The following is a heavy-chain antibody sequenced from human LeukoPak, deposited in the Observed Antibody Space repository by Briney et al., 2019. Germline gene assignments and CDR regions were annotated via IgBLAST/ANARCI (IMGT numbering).Heavy chain of an antibody. CDR2: VYDSGSA. J-gene: IGHJ4*02. CDR1: GDSITRGNYF. V-gene: IGHV4-39*07. Sequence: SETLSLTCSVSGDSITRGNYFWAWIRQPPGKGLEWLGRVYDSGSAYYNPSLESRLRLSVDTSKNQFSLRLASVTAADTAIYYCARESFDSSGCLDYWGQGSLVTVFS. CDR3: ARESFDSSGCLDY. D-gene: IGHD3-22*01.